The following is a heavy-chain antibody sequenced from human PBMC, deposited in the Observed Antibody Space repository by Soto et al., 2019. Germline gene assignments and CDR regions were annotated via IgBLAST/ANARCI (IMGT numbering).Heavy chain of an antibody. CDR2: VYRTGSV. CDR1: SVTMGISGVY. V-gene: IGHV4-39*05. CDR3: VDVFTGSTFGY. J-gene: IGHJ4*02. D-gene: IGHD3-9*01. Sequence: SERPSLSCTVTSVTMGISGVYWGWVSKPPGKGLEWIGSVYRTGSVYYNPSLYNPSLESRLSITVDTSKNQFSLKLRSVTAADTAVYYCVDVFTGSTFGYWGQGTLVTVSS.